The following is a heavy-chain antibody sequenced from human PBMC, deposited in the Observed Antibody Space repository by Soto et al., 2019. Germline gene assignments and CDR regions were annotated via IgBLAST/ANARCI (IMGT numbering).Heavy chain of an antibody. V-gene: IGHV3-15*07. Sequence: EVQLVESGGGLVKPGGSLRLSCAASGFTFSNAWMNWVRQAPGKGLEWVGRIKSKTDGGTTDYAAPVKGRFTSSRDDAKNTLYQQMNSLKTEDTAVYYGTTDVDLRIHYYYGVDVWGQGTTVTVSS. D-gene: IGHD4-17*01. CDR3: TTDVDLRIHYYYGVDV. CDR1: GFTFSNAW. J-gene: IGHJ6*02. CDR2: IKSKTDGGTT.